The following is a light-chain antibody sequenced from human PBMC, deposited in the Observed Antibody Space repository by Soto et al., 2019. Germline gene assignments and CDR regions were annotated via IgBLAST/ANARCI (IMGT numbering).Light chain of an antibody. J-gene: IGKJ2*01. CDR1: QGIRND. CDR3: LQDYNYPPT. V-gene: IGKV1-6*01. CDR2: AAS. Sequence: AIQMTQSPSSLSASVGDRITLTCRASQGIRNDLGWYQQKPGKAPKLLIYAASSLQSGVPSRFSGSGSGTDFTLTISSLQPEDFATYYCLQDYNYPPTFGQGTKLEIK.